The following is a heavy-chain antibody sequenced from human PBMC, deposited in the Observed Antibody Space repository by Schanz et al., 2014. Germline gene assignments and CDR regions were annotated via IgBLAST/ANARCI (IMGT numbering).Heavy chain of an antibody. D-gene: IGHD2-15*01. J-gene: IGHJ4*02. Sequence: QVQLVESGGGVVQPGRSLRLSCAAYGFTFSSYAMSWIRQAPGKGLEWVSYISGTTTYTNYADSVKGRFTISRDNAKNSLYLQMNTLRAEDAAVYYCARDRGYCSGGSCLTFDYWGQGTLVTVSS. V-gene: IGHV3-11*06. CDR2: ISGTTTYT. CDR3: ARDRGYCSGGSCLTFDY. CDR1: GFTFSSYA.